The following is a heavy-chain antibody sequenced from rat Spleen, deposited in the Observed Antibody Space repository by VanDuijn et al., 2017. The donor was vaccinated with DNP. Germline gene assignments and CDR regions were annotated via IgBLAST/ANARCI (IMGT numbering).Heavy chain of an antibody. CDR1: GFTFSNYY. D-gene: IGHD1-7*01. Sequence: EVQLVESGGGLVQPGRSLKLSCAASGFTFSNYYMAWVRQAPKKGLEWVATISTSGSRTYYPDSVKGRFTVSRDNAKSSLYLQMDSLRSEDTATYYCARHTTGIYYAMDAWGQGTSVTVSS. CDR3: ARHTTGIYYAMDA. J-gene: IGHJ4*01. CDR2: ISTSGSRT. V-gene: IGHV5-25*01.